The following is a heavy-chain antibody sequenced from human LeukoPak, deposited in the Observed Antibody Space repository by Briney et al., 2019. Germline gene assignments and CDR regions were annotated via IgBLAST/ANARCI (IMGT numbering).Heavy chain of an antibody. CDR2: IYYSGST. V-gene: IGHV4-59*01. CDR1: GGSISSYY. CDR3: ARVPEAYYYDSSGTAGYYYYYMDV. J-gene: IGHJ6*03. Sequence: SETLSLTCTVSGGSISSYYWSWIRQPPGKGLEWIGYIYYSGSTNYNPSLKSRVTISVDTSKNQFSLKLSSVTAADTAVYYCARVPEAYYYDSSGTAGYYYYYMDVWGKGTTVTISS. D-gene: IGHD3-22*01.